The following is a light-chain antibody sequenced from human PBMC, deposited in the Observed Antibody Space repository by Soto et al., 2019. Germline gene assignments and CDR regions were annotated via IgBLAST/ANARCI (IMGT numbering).Light chain of an antibody. CDR2: EVT. CDR1: SSDVGGYNY. V-gene: IGLV2-8*01. J-gene: IGLJ1*01. CDR3: SSYAGSNNFV. Sequence: QSARTHPPSASGSPGQSVTISCSGSSSDVGGYNYVSWYQQHPGKAPKLMISEVTKRPSGVPDRFSGSKSGNTASLTVSGLQAEDEADYYCSSYAGSNNFVFGTGTKVTVL.